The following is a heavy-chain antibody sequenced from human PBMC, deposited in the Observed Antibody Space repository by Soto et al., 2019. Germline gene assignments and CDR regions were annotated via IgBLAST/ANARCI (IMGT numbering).Heavy chain of an antibody. J-gene: IGHJ5*02. CDR2: INSDGSST. V-gene: IGHV3-74*01. CDR1: GFTFSSYW. Sequence: HPGGSLRLSCAASGFTFSSYWMHWVRQAPGKGLVWVSRINSDGSSTSYADSVKGRFTISRDNAKNTLYLQMNSLRAEDTAVYYCARPDYDILTGYYEDPWGQGTLVTVSS. CDR3: ARPDYDILTGYYEDP. D-gene: IGHD3-9*01.